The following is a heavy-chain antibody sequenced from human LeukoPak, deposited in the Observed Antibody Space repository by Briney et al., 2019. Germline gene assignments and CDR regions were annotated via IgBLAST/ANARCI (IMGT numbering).Heavy chain of an antibody. CDR2: ISSSGSTI. V-gene: IGHV3-48*03. Sequence: PGGSLRPSCAASGFTLSSYEMNWFRQAPGKGLEWVSYISSSGSTIYYADSVKGRFTISRDNAKNSLYLQMNSLRVEDMAVYYCARDLVVRGRWSWFDPRGQGTLVTVSS. CDR3: ARDLVVRGRWSWFDP. D-gene: IGHD3-10*01. CDR1: GFTLSSYE. J-gene: IGHJ5*02.